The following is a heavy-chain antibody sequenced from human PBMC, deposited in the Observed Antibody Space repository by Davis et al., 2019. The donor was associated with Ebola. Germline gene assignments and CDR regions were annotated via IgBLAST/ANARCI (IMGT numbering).Heavy chain of an antibody. J-gene: IGHJ6*02. CDR2: IKQDGSEK. CDR3: AKSSWGVMGGMDV. Sequence: GESLKISCAASGFTFSSYWMSWVRQAPGKGLEWVANIKQDGSEKYYVDSVKGRFTISRDNSKNTLYLQMNSLRAEDTAVYYCAKSSWGVMGGMDVWGQGTTVTVSS. CDR1: GFTFSSYW. V-gene: IGHV3-7*03. D-gene: IGHD3-16*01.